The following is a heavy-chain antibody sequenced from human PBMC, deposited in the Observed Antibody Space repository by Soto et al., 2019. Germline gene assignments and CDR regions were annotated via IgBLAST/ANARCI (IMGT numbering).Heavy chain of an antibody. CDR3: ARDWGYCTNGVCSRFDY. CDR2: ISYDGSNK. Sequence: VQLVESGGGVVQPGRSLRLSCAASGFTFSSYAMHWVRQAPGKGLEWVAVISYDGSNKYYADSVKGRFTISRDNSKNTLYLQMNSLRAEDTAVYYCARDWGYCTNGVCSRFDYWGQGTLVTVSS. J-gene: IGHJ4*02. CDR1: GFTFSSYA. D-gene: IGHD2-8*01. V-gene: IGHV3-30-3*01.